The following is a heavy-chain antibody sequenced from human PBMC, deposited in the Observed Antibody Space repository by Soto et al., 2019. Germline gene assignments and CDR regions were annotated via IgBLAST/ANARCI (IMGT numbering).Heavy chain of an antibody. D-gene: IGHD1-26*01. CDR3: AGRPEIHPR. Sequence: QVHLQESGPGLVKPSETLSLTCAISGGSTSSSDWWTWVRQPPGEGLEWIGEIHRAGVTNYNSSLKSRLTISLDHSRNQFSLSLTSVTAAHAAVYFCAGRPEIHPRWGQGILVPVSS. V-gene: IGHV4-4*02. CDR2: IHRAGVT. CDR1: GGSTSSSDW. J-gene: IGHJ4*02.